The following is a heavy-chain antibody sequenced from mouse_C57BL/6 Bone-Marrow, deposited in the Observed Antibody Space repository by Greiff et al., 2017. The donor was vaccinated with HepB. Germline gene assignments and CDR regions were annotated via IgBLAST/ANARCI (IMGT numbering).Heavy chain of an antibody. V-gene: IGHV1-18*01. CDR1: GYTFTDYN. J-gene: IGHJ2*01. CDR2: INPNNGGT. Sequence: VQLKESGPELVKPGASVKIPCKASGYTFTDYNMDWVKQSHGKSLEWIGDINPNNGGTIYNQKFKGKATLTVDKSSSTAYMELRSLTSEDTAVYYCARPYYYGSSYEVYYFDYWGQGTTLTVSS. D-gene: IGHD1-1*01. CDR3: ARPYYYGSSYEVYYFDY.